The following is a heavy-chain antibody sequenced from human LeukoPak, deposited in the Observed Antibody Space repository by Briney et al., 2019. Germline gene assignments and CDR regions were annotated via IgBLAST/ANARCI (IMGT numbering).Heavy chain of an antibody. V-gene: IGHV1-2*02. D-gene: IGHD1-20*01. CDR2: INPNSGGT. CDR1: GYTFTGYY. CDR3: ARYSKITGMTFDY. Sequence: ASVKVSCKASGYTFTGYYMHWVRQSPGQGLEWMGWINPNSGGTNYAQKFQGRVTMTRDTSISTAYMELSRLRSDDTAVYYCARYSKITGMTFDYWGQGTLVTVSS. J-gene: IGHJ4*02.